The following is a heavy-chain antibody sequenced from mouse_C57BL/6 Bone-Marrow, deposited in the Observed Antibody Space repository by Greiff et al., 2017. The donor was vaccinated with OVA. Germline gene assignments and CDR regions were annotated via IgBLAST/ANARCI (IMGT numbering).Heavy chain of an antibody. CDR1: GFTFSDYY. Sequence: EVKVVESGGGLVQPGGSLKLSCAASGFTFSDYYMYWVRQTPEKRLEWVAYISNGGGSTYYPDTVKGRFTISRDNAKNTLYLQMSRLKSEDTAMYYCARPGELLPYYYAMDYWGQGTSVTVSS. D-gene: IGHD2-1*01. J-gene: IGHJ4*01. CDR3: ARPGELLPYYYAMDY. V-gene: IGHV5-12*01. CDR2: ISNGGGST.